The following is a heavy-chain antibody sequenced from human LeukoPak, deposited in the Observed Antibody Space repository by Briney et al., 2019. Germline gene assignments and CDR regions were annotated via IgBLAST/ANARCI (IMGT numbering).Heavy chain of an antibody. CDR3: ARDYDSSGYYYLYYFDY. Sequence: SVKASCKASGGTFSSYAISWVRQAPGQGLEWMGRIIPIFGTANYAQKFQGRVTITTDESTSTAYMELSSLRSEDTAVYYCARDYDSSGYYYLYYFDYWGQGTLVTVSS. V-gene: IGHV1-69*05. J-gene: IGHJ4*02. D-gene: IGHD3-22*01. CDR1: GGTFSSYA. CDR2: IIPIFGTA.